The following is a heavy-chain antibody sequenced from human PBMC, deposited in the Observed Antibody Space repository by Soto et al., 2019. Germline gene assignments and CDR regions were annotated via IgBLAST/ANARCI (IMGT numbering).Heavy chain of an antibody. CDR3: ASSYDILTGYYERDYYYYGMDV. Sequence: ETLSLTCTVSGGSISSYYWSWIRQPPGKGLEWICYIYYCGSTYYNPSLISRVTISVDTSKNHFSLKLSSVTAADTAVYYCASSYDILTGYYERDYYYYGMDVWGQGTTVTVSS. J-gene: IGHJ6*02. CDR1: GGSISSYY. CDR2: IYYCGST. V-gene: IGHV4-59*08. D-gene: IGHD3-9*01.